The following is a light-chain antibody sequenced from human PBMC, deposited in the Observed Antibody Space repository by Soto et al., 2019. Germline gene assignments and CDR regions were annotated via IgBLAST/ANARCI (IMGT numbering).Light chain of an antibody. CDR1: QSVTNNF. Sequence: EIVLTPSPGTLSMSPGDRATLSCRASQSVTNNFLAWYQQKPGQAPRVLIYAASRRATATPDRFSGSGSGTDFTLTISRLEPEDFAAYYCHHYGNSLWTFGQGTKVDIK. V-gene: IGKV3-20*01. J-gene: IGKJ1*01. CDR2: AAS. CDR3: HHYGNSLWT.